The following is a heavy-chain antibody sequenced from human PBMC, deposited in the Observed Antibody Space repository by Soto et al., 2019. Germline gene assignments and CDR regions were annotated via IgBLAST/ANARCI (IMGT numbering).Heavy chain of an antibody. J-gene: IGHJ3*02. CDR2: IYYTGST. CDR1: GGPLSSFY. V-gene: IGHV4-59*01. Sequence: SETLSLTCNSSGGPLSSFYYSWIRQAPGKGLEWIGYIYYTGSTNYNPSLKSRVTMSVDTSKNQFSLKLTSVTAADTAVYFCAVTRGGAHPHDIWGQGTMVTVS. D-gene: IGHD2-21*02. CDR3: AVTRGGAHPHDI.